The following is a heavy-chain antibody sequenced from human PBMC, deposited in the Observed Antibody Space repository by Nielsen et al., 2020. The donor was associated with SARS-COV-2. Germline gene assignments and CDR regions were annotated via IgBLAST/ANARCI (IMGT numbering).Heavy chain of an antibody. D-gene: IGHD1-26*01. CDR3: AKISGSQRHYFDF. CDR2: IGTTGDKT. J-gene: IGHJ4*02. V-gene: IGHV3-23*01. CDR1: GFSFSSYA. Sequence: GESLKISCAASGFSFSSYAMTWVRQAPGKGLEWVSSIGTTGDKTFYADSVKGRFTITRDNSKNTLYLQLNSLRAEDTAVFYCAKISGSQRHYFDFWGQVALYTVSA.